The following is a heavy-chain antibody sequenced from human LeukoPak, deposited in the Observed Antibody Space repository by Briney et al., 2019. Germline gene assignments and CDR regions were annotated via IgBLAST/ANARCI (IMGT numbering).Heavy chain of an antibody. V-gene: IGHV3-48*03. J-gene: IGHJ4*02. D-gene: IGHD2-15*01. CDR1: GFPFSRYE. CDR3: ARISSDCNGGSCYSEKDY. Sequence: GGSLRLSCAASGFPFSRYEMNWVRQAPGKGLEWISYISSLETSTYYADSVKGRFTISRDNAKNSLYLQMNSLRAEDTALYYCARISSDCNGGSCYSEKDYWGQGTLVTVSS. CDR2: ISSLETST.